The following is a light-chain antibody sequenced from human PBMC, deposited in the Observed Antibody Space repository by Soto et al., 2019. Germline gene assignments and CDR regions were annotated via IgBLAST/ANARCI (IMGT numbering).Light chain of an antibody. J-gene: IGKJ4*01. Sequence: EIVLTQSPGTLSLSPGERATLSCRASQSVNNNYLARYQQIHGQAPRLLIYRASSWATGIPDRFSGSGYGTDFTLTISRLEPEDFAVYYFQRYVDTPLTFGGGTKVEIK. CDR2: RAS. CDR3: QRYVDTPLT. CDR1: QSVNNNY. V-gene: IGKV3-20*01.